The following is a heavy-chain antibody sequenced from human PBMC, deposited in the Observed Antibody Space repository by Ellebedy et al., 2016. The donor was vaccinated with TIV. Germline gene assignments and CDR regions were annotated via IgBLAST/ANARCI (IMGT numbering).Heavy chain of an antibody. V-gene: IGHV4-59*09. CDR3: ARGGAGYCGTTSCYFLDP. Sequence: SKPSLKSRVTISADTSKNQFSLKLTSVTAADTAVYYCARGGAGYCGTTSCYFLDPWGQGTLITVSS. D-gene: IGHD2-2*01. J-gene: IGHJ5*02.